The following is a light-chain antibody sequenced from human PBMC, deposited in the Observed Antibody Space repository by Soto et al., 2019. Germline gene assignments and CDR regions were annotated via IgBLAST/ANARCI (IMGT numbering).Light chain of an antibody. CDR2: GAS. CDR3: QQYGDLPWS. Sequence: EIVMTQSPATLSVSPGERATLSCRAGQNIHTNLAWYQQKPGQAPRLLFYGASTGATGLPARFSGSGSGTEFTLTIDRLESEDFAVYFCQQYGDLPWSFGQGTKVDIK. V-gene: IGKV3-15*01. J-gene: IGKJ1*01. CDR1: QNIHTN.